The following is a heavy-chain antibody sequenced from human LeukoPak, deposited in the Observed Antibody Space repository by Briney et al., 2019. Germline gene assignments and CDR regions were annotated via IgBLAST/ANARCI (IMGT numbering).Heavy chain of an antibody. J-gene: IGHJ3*02. CDR1: GFTFSSYA. CDR3: AKEGVVPAAYKGDAFDT. V-gene: IGHV3-23*01. CDR2: ISGSGGST. Sequence: GSLRLSCAASGFTFSSYAMSWVRQAPGKGLEWVSAISGSGGSTYYADSVKGRFTISRDNSKNTLYLQMNSLRAEDTAVYYCAKEGVVPAAYKGDAFDTWGQGTMVTVSS. D-gene: IGHD2-2*01.